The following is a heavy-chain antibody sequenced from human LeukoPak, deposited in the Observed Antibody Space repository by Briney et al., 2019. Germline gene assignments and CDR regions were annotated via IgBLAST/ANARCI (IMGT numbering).Heavy chain of an antibody. J-gene: IGHJ4*02. D-gene: IGHD5-18*01. Sequence: PGGSLKLSCAASGFTFSGSAMHWVRQASGEGLEWVGRIRSKANSYATAYAASVKGRFTISRDDSKNTAYLQMNSLKTEDTAVCYCTRQRRAYSYGYDYWGQGTLVTVSS. CDR3: TRQRRAYSYGYDY. CDR2: IRSKANSYAT. CDR1: GFTFSGSA. V-gene: IGHV3-73*01.